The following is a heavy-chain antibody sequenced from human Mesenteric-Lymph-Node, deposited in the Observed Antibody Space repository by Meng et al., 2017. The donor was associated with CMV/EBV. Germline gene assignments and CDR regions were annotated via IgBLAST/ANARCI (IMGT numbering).Heavy chain of an antibody. J-gene: IGHJ4*02. Sequence: CAASGFAFSDYYMSWIRQAPGKGLEWVSYISTSGTPIYYADSVKGRFTISGDNAKNSLYLQINSLRAEDTAVYYCARERDNDYYFDYWGQGTLVTVSS. CDR3: ARERDNDYYFDY. CDR1: GFAFSDYY. D-gene: IGHD1-1*01. CDR2: ISTSGTPI. V-gene: IGHV3-11*04.